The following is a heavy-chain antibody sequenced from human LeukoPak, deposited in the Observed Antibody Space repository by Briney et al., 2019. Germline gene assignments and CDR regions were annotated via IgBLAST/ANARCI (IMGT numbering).Heavy chain of an antibody. Sequence: PGGSLRLSCAASGFPFRSYAMSWVRQAPGKGLEWVSAISGSGGSTYYADSVKGRFTISRDNSKNTLYLQMNSLRAEDTAVYYCAKASVVVVVAATPSYWGQGTLVTVSS. CDR3: AKASVVVVVAATPSY. J-gene: IGHJ4*02. CDR1: GFPFRSYA. CDR2: ISGSGGST. V-gene: IGHV3-23*01. D-gene: IGHD2-15*01.